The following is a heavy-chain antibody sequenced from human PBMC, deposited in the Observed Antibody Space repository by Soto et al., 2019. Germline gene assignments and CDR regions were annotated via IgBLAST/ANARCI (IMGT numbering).Heavy chain of an antibody. V-gene: IGHV1-3*01. Sequence: ASVKVSCKASGYTFTSYAMHWVRQAPGQRLEWMGWINAGNGNTKYSQKFQGRVTITRDTSASTAYMELSSLRSEDTAVYYCARDNPRTVEVRDYDFWSGYFLYFDYWGQGTLVTVSS. CDR3: ARDNPRTVEVRDYDFWSGYFLYFDY. J-gene: IGHJ4*02. CDR1: GYTFTSYA. CDR2: INAGNGNT. D-gene: IGHD3-3*01.